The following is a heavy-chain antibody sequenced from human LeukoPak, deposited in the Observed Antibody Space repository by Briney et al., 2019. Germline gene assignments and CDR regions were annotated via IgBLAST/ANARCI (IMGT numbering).Heavy chain of an antibody. CDR2: ISWNSGSI. CDR1: GFTFDDYA. J-gene: IGHJ4*02. D-gene: IGHD3-22*01. Sequence: GGSLRLSCAASGFTFDDYAMHWVRQAPGKGLEWVSGISWNSGSIGYADSVKGRFTISRGNAKNSLYLQMNSLRAEDTALYYCAKDIHPTKRYYYDSSGFDYWGQGTLVTVSS. CDR3: AKDIHPTKRYYYDSSGFDY. V-gene: IGHV3-9*01.